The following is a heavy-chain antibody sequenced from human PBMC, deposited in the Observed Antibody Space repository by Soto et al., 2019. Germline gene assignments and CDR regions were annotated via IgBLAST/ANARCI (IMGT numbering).Heavy chain of an antibody. CDR1: GDSVSSNSAA. CDR2: TYYRSKWYN. J-gene: IGHJ6*02. Sequence: SQTLSLTCAISGDSVSSNSAAWNWIRQSPSRGLEWLGRTYYRSKWYNDYAVSVKSRITINPDTSKNQFSLQLNSVTPEDTAVYGCARSSVAARYYYYGMDVWGRGTTVTVSS. V-gene: IGHV6-1*01. D-gene: IGHD6-6*01. CDR3: ARSSVAARYYYYGMDV.